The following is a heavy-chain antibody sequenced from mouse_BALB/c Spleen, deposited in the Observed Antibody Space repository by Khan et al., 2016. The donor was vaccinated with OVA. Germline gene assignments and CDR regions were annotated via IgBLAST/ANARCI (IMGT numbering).Heavy chain of an antibody. CDR2: INPSNGDT. V-gene: IGHV1-53*01. CDR1: GYTFTSYY. CDR3: TRGGSGGFAS. Sequence: QVQLKQSGAELVKPGASVKLSCKASGYTFTSYYMYWVKQRPGQGLEWIGDINPSNGDTYFNEKFKKKATLTVDKSSSTTYMQLSSLTSEDSAFSYCTRGGSGGFASWGQGTLVTVSS. J-gene: IGHJ3*01.